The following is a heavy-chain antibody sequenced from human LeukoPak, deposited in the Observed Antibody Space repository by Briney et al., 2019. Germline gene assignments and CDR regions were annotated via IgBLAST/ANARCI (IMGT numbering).Heavy chain of an antibody. J-gene: IGHJ4*02. Sequence: PSETLSLTCTVSGGSISSYYWSWIRQPPGKGLEWIGYIYYSGSTNYNPSLKSRVTISVDTSKNQFSLKLSSVTAADTAVYYCARFLRNGYQYYFDYWGQGTLVTVSS. CDR1: GGSISSYY. CDR2: IYYSGST. D-gene: IGHD5-24*01. V-gene: IGHV4-59*01. CDR3: ARFLRNGYQYYFDY.